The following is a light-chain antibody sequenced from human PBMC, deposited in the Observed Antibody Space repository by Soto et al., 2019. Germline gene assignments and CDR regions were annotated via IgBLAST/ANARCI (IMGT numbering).Light chain of an antibody. CDR2: GNS. CDR3: QSYDNSLSGSKI. CDR1: SSNIGANYD. Sequence: QSVLPQPPSVSGSPGQRVTISCTGGSSNIGANYDVHWYQQLPGTAPKLLIYGNSNRPSGVPDRFSGSKSGTSASLAITGLQAEDEADYYCQSYDNSLSGSKIFGGGTKLTVL. J-gene: IGLJ2*01. V-gene: IGLV1-40*01.